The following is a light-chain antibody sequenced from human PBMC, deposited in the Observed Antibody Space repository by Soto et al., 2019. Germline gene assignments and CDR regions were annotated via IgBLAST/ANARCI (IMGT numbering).Light chain of an antibody. CDR2: KAS. Sequence: DIQITQSPSTLSASVGDRVTMTCRASQSISKRLAWYQQKPGKAPKVLIYKASTLTSGVPSRFSGSGSGTEFTLTISSLQPDDFATYFCQQYDSYPPAFGQGTRLEIK. V-gene: IGKV1-5*03. J-gene: IGKJ5*01. CDR3: QQYDSYPPA. CDR1: QSISKR.